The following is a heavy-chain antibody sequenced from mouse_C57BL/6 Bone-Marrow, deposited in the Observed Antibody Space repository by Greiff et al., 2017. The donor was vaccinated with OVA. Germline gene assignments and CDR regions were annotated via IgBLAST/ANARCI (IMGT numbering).Heavy chain of an antibody. Sequence: QVQLQQPGAELVMPGASVKLSCKASGYTFTSYWMHWVKQRPGQGLEWIGEIDPSDSYTNYNQKFKGKSTLTVDKSSSTAYMQLSSLTSEDSAVYYCAGNAMDYWGQGTSVTVSS. CDR1: GYTFTSYW. CDR2: IDPSDSYT. V-gene: IGHV1-69*01. J-gene: IGHJ4*01. CDR3: AGNAMDY.